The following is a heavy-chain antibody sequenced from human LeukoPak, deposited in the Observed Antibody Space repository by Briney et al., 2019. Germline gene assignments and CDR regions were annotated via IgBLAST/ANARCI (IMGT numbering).Heavy chain of an antibody. J-gene: IGHJ6*02. V-gene: IGHV5-10-1*01. D-gene: IGHD5-24*01. CDR1: AYTFTTYW. CDR2: IDPSDSYT. Sequence: PGESLKISCQGSAYTFTTYWITWVRQMPGKGLEWMGRIDPSDSYTNYSPSFQGHVTISADKSISTAYLQWSSLKASDTAMYYCARLGGGLYKHYYYYGMDVWGQGTTVTVSS. CDR3: ARLGGGLYKHYYYYGMDV.